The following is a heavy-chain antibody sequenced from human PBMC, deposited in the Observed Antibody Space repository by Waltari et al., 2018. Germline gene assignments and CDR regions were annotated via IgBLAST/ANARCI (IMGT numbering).Heavy chain of an antibody. CDR3: ARGFGTPSLDTTILYYYGMDV. CDR2: IYHSGST. CDR1: GYSISSGYY. D-gene: IGHD2-15*01. V-gene: IGHV4-38-2*01. Sequence: QVQLQESGPGLVKPSETLSLTCAVSGYSISSGYYWGWIRQPPGKGLEWIGSIYHSGSTYYNPSLKSRVTISVDTSKNQFSLKLSSVTAADTAVYYCARGFGTPSLDTTILYYYGMDVWGKGTTVTVSS. J-gene: IGHJ6*04.